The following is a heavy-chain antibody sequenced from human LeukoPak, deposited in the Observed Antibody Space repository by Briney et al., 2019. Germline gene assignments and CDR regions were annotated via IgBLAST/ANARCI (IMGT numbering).Heavy chain of an antibody. CDR2: ISASGGST. CDR3: VREGPRGLAFDI. D-gene: IGHD3/OR15-3a*01. J-gene: IGHJ3*02. CDR1: GFTFRSHD. V-gene: IGHV3-23*01. Sequence: GGSLRLSCATSGFTFRSHDMSWVRQAPGKGLEWVSGISASGGSTFYADSVKGRFTISRDNSKNTLYLQMNGLRVEDTAVYYCVREGPRGLAFDIWGQGTMVTVSS.